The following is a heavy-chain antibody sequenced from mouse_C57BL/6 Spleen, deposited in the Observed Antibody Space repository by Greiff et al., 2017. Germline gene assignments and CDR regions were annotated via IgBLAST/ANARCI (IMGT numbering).Heavy chain of an antibody. CDR1: GFSLSTSGMG. Sequence: QVTLKESGPGILQSSQTLSLTCSFSGFSLSTSGMGVSWIRQPSGKGLEWLAHIYWDDDKRYNPSLKSRLTISKDTSRNQVFLKITSVDTADTATYYCARESIYYYGSSPFAYWGQGTLVTVSA. J-gene: IGHJ3*01. D-gene: IGHD1-1*01. V-gene: IGHV8-12*01. CDR3: ARESIYYYGSSPFAY. CDR2: IYWDDDK.